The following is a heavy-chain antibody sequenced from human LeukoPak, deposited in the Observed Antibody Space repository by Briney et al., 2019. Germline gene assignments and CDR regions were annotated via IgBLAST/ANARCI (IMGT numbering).Heavy chain of an antibody. CDR3: ARAPDLDSSGYYYRFFQH. CDR1: GFXFSTYW. V-gene: IGHV3-7*05. CDR2: IKQDGNEK. Sequence: PGGSLRLSCAASGFXFSTYWISWVRKAPGKGLEWLANIKQDGNEKYYMDSVKGRFTISRDNAKNSLYLQMNSLRAEDTPVYYCARAPDLDSSGYYYRFFQHWGQGTLVTVSS. D-gene: IGHD3-22*01. J-gene: IGHJ1*01.